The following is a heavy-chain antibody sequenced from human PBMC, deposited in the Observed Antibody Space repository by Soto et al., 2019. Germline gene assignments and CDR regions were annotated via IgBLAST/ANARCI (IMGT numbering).Heavy chain of an antibody. V-gene: IGHV3-23*01. CDR2: ISGSAGAT. CDR1: GFTFSAYA. D-gene: IGHD6-13*01. Sequence: LILSCAASGFTFSAYAMTWVRQAPGKGLEWVSVISGSAGATYYADSVKGRFTISRDNPKNTLYLQMNSLRAEDTAVYYCARQDYSTTWYLNYWGQGTLVTVSS. J-gene: IGHJ4*02. CDR3: ARQDYSTTWYLNY.